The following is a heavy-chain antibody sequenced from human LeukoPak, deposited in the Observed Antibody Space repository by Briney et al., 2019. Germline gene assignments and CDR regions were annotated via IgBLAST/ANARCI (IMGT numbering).Heavy chain of an antibody. CDR1: GFTFSSYA. CDR2: IIPIFGTA. D-gene: IGHD2-2*01. J-gene: IGHJ3*02. CDR3: ARVGCSSTSCYWRDAFDI. Sequence: GGSLRLSCAASGFTFSSYAMSWVRQAPGQGLEWMGGIIPIFGTANYAQKFQGRVTITADESTSTAYMELSSLRSEDTAVYYCARVGCSSTSCYWRDAFDIWGQGTMVTVSS. V-gene: IGHV1-69*01.